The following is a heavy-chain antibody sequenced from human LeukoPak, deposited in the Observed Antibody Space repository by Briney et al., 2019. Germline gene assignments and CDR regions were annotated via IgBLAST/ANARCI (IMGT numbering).Heavy chain of an antibody. CDR2: IRNKANSYAT. J-gene: IGHJ4*02. CDR1: GFTFSGSA. CDR3: TRVSDSSGYSFDY. Sequence: GGSLRLSCAASGFTFSGSAMHWVRPASGTGMEWVGRIRNKANSYATASAASVKGRFTISRDDSKNTAYLQMNSLKTEDTAVYYCTRVSDSSGYSFDYWGQGTLVTVSS. D-gene: IGHD3-22*01. V-gene: IGHV3-73*01.